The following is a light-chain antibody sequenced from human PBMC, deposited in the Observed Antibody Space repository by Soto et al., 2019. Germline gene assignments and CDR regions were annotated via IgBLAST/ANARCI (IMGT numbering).Light chain of an antibody. CDR1: SSDFGGHNL. Sequence: QSALTQPASVSGSPGQSVSISCTTSSSDFGGHNLVSWYQHHPGRAPNLLIYAVTNRPSGVPDRFSGSKSGSTASLIISGLRSEDEAYYYCSAYTSTNTVIFGGGTQLTVL. CDR3: SAYTSTNTVI. V-gene: IGLV2-14*03. J-gene: IGLJ2*01. CDR2: AVT.